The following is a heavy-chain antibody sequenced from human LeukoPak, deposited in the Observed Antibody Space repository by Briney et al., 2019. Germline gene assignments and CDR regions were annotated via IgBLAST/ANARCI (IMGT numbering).Heavy chain of an antibody. Sequence: GGSLRLPCAASGFTFSSYSMNWVRQAPGKGLEWVSSISSSSSYIYYADSVKGRFTISRDNAKNSLYLQMNSLRAEDTAVYYCARDGERYCSSTSCQKRNWFDPWGQGTLVTVSS. CDR2: ISSSSSYI. D-gene: IGHD2-2*01. V-gene: IGHV3-21*01. J-gene: IGHJ5*02. CDR1: GFTFSSYS. CDR3: ARDGERYCSSTSCQKRNWFDP.